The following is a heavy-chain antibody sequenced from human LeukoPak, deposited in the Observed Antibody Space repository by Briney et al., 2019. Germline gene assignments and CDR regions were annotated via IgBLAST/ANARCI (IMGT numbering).Heavy chain of an antibody. J-gene: IGHJ4*02. CDR2: ISGSGGST. CDR1: GFTFSSYA. D-gene: IGHD3-10*01. CDR3: AKAPWGGSGSYYFDY. Sequence: GGSLRLSCAASGFTFSSYAMSWVRQAPGKGLEWVSAISGSGGSTYYADSVKGRFTISRDNSKNTLYLQMNSLRAEDTAVYYCAKAPWGGSGSYYFDYWGQGTLVTVSS. V-gene: IGHV3-23*01.